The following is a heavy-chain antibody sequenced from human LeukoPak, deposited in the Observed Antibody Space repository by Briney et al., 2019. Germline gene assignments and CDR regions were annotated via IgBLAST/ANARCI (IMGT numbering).Heavy chain of an antibody. J-gene: IGHJ4*02. D-gene: IGHD3-10*01. CDR1: GDSISSSNSY. CDR3: VIMAGY. CDR2: LYYSGSS. V-gene: IGHV4-39*01. Sequence: LSETLSLTCTVSGDSISSSNSYRGWIRQPPGKGLEWIGRLYYSGSSYYNPSLKSRVTISADTSKNQFSLKLTSVTAADTAVYYCVIMAGYWGQGTLVTVSS.